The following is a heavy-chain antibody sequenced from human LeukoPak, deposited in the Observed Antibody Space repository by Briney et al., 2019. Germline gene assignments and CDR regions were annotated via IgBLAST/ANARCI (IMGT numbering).Heavy chain of an antibody. CDR1: GYTFTGYY. V-gene: IGHV1-2*02. J-gene: IGHJ4*02. Sequence: ASVKVSCKASGYTFTGYYMHWVRQAPGQGLEWMGWINPNSGGTNYAQKFQGRVTMTRDTSISTAYMEPSRLRSDDTAVYYCAMLLEMATINDYWGQGTLVTVFS. CDR3: AMLLEMATINDY. CDR2: INPNSGGT. D-gene: IGHD5-24*01.